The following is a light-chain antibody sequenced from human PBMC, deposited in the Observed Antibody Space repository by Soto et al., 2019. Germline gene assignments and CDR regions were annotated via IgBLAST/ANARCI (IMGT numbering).Light chain of an antibody. CDR1: SSNIGAGYD. Sequence: QTVVTQPPSVSGAPGQRVTISCTGSSSNIGAGYDVHWYQQLPGTVPKLLIYSNNNRPSGVPDRFSGSKSGTSASLAITGLQAEDEADYYCQSYDTSLSGSVFGGGTKLTVL. CDR2: SNN. CDR3: QSYDTSLSGSV. J-gene: IGLJ2*01. V-gene: IGLV1-40*01.